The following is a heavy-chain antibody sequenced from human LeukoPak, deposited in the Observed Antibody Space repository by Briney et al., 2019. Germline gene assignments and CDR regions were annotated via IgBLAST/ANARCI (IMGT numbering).Heavy chain of an antibody. D-gene: IGHD3-22*01. CDR3: AADRYYYDSSGYTAFDI. CDR2: IVVGSGNT. V-gene: IGHV1-58*01. Sequence: GASVTVSCTASGFTFTSSAVQWVRQARGQRLEWIGWIVVGSGNTNYAQKFQERVTITRDMSTSTAYMELSSLRSEDTAVYYCAADRYYYDSSGYTAFDIWGQGTMVTVSS. CDR1: GFTFTSSA. J-gene: IGHJ3*02.